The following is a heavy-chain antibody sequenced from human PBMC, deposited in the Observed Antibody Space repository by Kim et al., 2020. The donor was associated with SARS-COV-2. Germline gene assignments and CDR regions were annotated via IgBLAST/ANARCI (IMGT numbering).Heavy chain of an antibody. V-gene: IGHV3-11*06. CDR3: AREPPRNDRYVMDL. J-gene: IGHJ6*02. Sequence: YADAVKGRFTISGDNANYFLYLQMNSLRDEDTAVYYCAREPPRNDRYVMDLWGQGTTFTVSS. D-gene: IGHD1-1*01.